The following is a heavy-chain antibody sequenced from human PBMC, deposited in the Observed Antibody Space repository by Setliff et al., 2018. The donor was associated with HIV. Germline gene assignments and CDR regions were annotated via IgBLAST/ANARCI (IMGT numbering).Heavy chain of an antibody. D-gene: IGHD1-26*01. CDR2: IIPFLGVR. Sequence: ASVKVSCKTSGGSFSKYLFTWVRQAPGQGLEWMGGIIPFLGVRDYAQKFQGRVTMTTDTSTSTAYMELRSLRSDDTAVYYCARDSEWGSYIFWTFDIWGQGTMVTVSS. CDR3: ARDSEWGSYIFWTFDI. CDR1: GGSFSKYL. V-gene: IGHV1-69*10. J-gene: IGHJ3*02.